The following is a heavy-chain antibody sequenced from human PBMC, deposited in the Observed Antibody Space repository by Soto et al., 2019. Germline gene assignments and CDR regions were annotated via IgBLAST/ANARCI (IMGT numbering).Heavy chain of an antibody. CDR3: ARQSSNFRYSYYAMEV. J-gene: IGHJ6*02. CDR1: GYTFTDYW. V-gene: IGHV5-51*01. D-gene: IGHD4-4*01. Sequence: GESLKISCKGSGYTFTDYWIGWVSQLRGKGLEWMGLIYPGDSDTRYSPSFQGHVTITVDKSTSNAYMKWNTLKASETAMYYCARQSSNFRYSYYAMEVWGQGPTLTVAS. CDR2: IYPGDSDT.